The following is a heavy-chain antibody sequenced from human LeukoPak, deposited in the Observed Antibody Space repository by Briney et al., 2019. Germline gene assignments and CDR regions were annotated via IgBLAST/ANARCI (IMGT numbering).Heavy chain of an antibody. Sequence: SETLSLTCTVSGASITNYYWSWIRQSVGKGLEWIGRIYPSGSTHSNPSLKSRVTMSLDTSKNQFSLGLSSVTAADTAVYYCARVRPNWNDGTFDYWGQGTLVTVSS. CDR3: ARVRPNWNDGTFDY. D-gene: IGHD1-1*01. CDR2: IYPSGST. CDR1: GASITNYY. J-gene: IGHJ4*02. V-gene: IGHV4-4*07.